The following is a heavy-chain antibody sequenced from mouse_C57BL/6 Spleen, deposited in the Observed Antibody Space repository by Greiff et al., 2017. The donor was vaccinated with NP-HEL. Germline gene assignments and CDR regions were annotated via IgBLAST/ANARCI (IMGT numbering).Heavy chain of an antibody. CDR1: GYTFTSYW. V-gene: IGHV1-52*01. Sequence: QVQLQQSGAELVRPGSSVKLSCKASGYTFTSYWMHWVKQRPIQGLEWIGNIDPSDSETHYNQKFKDKATLTVDKSSSTAYMQLSSLTSEDSAVYYCARRGIYYDYDWFAYWGQGTLVTVSA. CDR2: IDPSDSET. D-gene: IGHD2-4*01. CDR3: ARRGIYYDYDWFAY. J-gene: IGHJ3*01.